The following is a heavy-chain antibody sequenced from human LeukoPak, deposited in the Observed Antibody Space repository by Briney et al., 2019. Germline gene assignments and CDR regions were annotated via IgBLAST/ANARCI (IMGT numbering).Heavy chain of an antibody. CDR1: GFTFSDYY. CDR3: ARXXPXTGTTIAGDQDAFDI. D-gene: IGHD1-1*01. V-gene: IGHV3-11*01. J-gene: IGHJ3*02. CDR2: ISSSGSTI. Sequence: PGGSLRLSCAASGFTFSDYYMTWIRQAPGKGLEWVSYISSSGSTIYLADSVKGRFTISRDNAKNSMYLQMNSLRAEDTAMYYCARXXPXTGTTIAGDQDAFDIWGQGTMVTVSS.